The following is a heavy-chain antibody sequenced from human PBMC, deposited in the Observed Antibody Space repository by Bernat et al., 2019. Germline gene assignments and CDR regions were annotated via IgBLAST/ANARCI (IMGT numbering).Heavy chain of an antibody. J-gene: IGHJ4*02. CDR1: GGTFSSYA. V-gene: IGHV1-69*06. CDR2: IIPIFGTA. D-gene: IGHD3-10*01. Sequence: QVQLVQSGAEVKKTGSSVKVSCKASGGTFSSYAISWVRQAPGQGLEWMGGIIPIFGTANYAQKFQGRVTITADKSTSTAYMELSSLSAEDTAVYYCAIDYYGSGTRSFGYWGQGTLVTVSS. CDR3: AIDYYGSGTRSFGY.